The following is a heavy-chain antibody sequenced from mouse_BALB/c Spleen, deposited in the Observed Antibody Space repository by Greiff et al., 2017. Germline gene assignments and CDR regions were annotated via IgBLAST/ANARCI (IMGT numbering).Heavy chain of an antibody. D-gene: IGHD2-10*02. V-gene: IGHV3-2*02. Sequence: EVQLQQSGPGLVKPSQSLSLTCTVTGYSITSDYAWTWIRQFPGNKLEWMGYISYSGSTSYNPSLKSRISITRDTSKNQFFLQLNSVTTEDTATYYCAREYGNYEAWFAYWGQGTLVTVSA. CDR1: GYSITSDYA. CDR3: AREYGNYEAWFAY. J-gene: IGHJ3*01. CDR2: ISYSGST.